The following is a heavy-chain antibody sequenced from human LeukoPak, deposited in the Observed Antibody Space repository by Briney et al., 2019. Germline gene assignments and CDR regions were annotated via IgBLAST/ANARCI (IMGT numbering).Heavy chain of an antibody. J-gene: IGHJ4*02. D-gene: IGHD3-10*01. CDR1: GGSISSYY. V-gene: IGHV4-59*01. Sequence: PSETLSLTCTVSGGSISSYYWSWIRQPPGKGLEWIGYIYYSGSTNYNPSLKSRVTISVDTSKKEFSLKLSSVTAADTAVYYCARVARSITSPYYFDYWGQGTLVTVSS. CDR3: ARVARSITSPYYFDY. CDR2: IYYSGST.